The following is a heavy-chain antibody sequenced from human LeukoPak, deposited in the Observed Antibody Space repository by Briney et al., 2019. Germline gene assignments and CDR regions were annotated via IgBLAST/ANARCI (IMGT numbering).Heavy chain of an antibody. CDR3: AREGGYNSLDH. CDR1: GGSISSYY. Sequence: SETLSLTCTVSGGSISSYYWSWIRQPPGEGLEWIGYIYYSGSTNYNPSLKSRVTISVDTSKNQFSLKLSSVTAADTAVYYCAREGGYNSLDHWGQGTLVTVSS. V-gene: IGHV4-59*01. D-gene: IGHD5-24*01. J-gene: IGHJ4*02. CDR2: IYYSGST.